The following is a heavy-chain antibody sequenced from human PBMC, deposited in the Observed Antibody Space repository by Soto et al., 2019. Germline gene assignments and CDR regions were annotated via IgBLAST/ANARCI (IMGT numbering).Heavy chain of an antibody. V-gene: IGHV4-59*01. J-gene: IGHJ4*02. CDR2: IYYSGST. CDR1: GGSISSYY. CDR3: ARADYYGSGSRITFDY. Sequence: NPSETLSLTCTVSGGSISSYYWSWIRQPPGKGLEWIGYIYYSGSTNYNPSLKSRVTISVDTSKNQFSLKLSSVTAADTAVYYCARADYYGSGSRITFDYWGQGTLVTVSS. D-gene: IGHD3-10*01.